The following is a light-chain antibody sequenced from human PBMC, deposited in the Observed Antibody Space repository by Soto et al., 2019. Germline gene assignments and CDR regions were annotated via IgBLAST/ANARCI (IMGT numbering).Light chain of an antibody. V-gene: IGKV3-20*01. CDR2: GAS. J-gene: IGKJ1*01. CDR1: QSVRSTY. Sequence: IVLTQSPCTLSLSPGERATLSCRASQSVRSTYLAWYQQKPGQAPRLLIYGASSRATGIPARFSGSGSETDFTLTISRLEPEDFAVYYCHQYGSSPATFGQGIKV. CDR3: HQYGSSPAT.